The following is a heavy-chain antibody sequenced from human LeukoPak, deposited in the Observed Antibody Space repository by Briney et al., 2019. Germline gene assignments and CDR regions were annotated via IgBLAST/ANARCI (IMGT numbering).Heavy chain of an antibody. J-gene: IGHJ3*02. CDR1: GYTFTGYY. V-gene: IGHV1-2*02. Sequence: ASVKDSCKASGYTFTGYYMHWVRQAPGQGLEWMGWINPNSGGTNYAQKFQGRVTMTRDTSISTAYMELSRLRSDDTAVYYCARLDVRAGAFDIWGQGTMVTVSS. CDR2: INPNSGGT. CDR3: ARLDVRAGAFDI. D-gene: IGHD1-1*01.